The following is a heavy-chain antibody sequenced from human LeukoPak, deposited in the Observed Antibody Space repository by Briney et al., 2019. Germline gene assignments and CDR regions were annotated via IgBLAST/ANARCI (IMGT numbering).Heavy chain of an antibody. J-gene: IGHJ4*02. V-gene: IGHV4-59*08. D-gene: IGHD5-24*01. Sequence: PSETLSLTCTVSDGSISSYYWSWIRQPPGKGLEWIGYIYYSGSTNYNPSLKSRVTISVDTSKNQFSLKLSSVTAADTAVYYCARSKMASFDYWGQGTLVTVSS. CDR2: IYYSGST. CDR1: DGSISSYY. CDR3: ARSKMASFDY.